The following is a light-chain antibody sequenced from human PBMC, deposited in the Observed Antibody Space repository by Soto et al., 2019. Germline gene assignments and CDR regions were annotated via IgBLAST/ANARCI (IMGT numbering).Light chain of an antibody. CDR3: QQYDFWPWT. CDR1: QSVSSN. Sequence: EVVMTQSPATLSVSPGERPTLSCRASQSVSSNLAWYQQKPGQPPRLLMYGASTRATGTPVRFSGSVSGTEFTLTISSLQSEDFAVYYCQQYDFWPWTFGQGTKVEIK. J-gene: IGKJ1*01. V-gene: IGKV3-15*01. CDR2: GAS.